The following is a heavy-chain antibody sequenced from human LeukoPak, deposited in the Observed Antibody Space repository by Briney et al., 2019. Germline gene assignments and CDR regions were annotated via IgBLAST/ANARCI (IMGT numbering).Heavy chain of an antibody. CDR2: INPNSGGT. Sequence: ASVKVSCKASGYTFTGYYMHWVRQAPGQGLEWMGWINPNSGGTNYAQKFQGRVTMTRDTSISTAYMELSRLRSDDTAVYYCARDFPGDQFWFDPWGQGTLVTVSS. CDR3: ARDFPGDQFWFDP. CDR1: GYTFTGYY. D-gene: IGHD3-16*01. J-gene: IGHJ5*02. V-gene: IGHV1-2*02.